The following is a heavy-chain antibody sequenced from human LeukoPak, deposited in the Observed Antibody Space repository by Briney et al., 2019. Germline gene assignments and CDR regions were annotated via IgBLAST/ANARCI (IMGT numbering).Heavy chain of an antibody. CDR1: GYTFTGYY. V-gene: IGHV1-2*06. CDR3: ARVGDGLNDGFDI. D-gene: IGHD5-24*01. J-gene: IGHJ3*02. CDR2: IYPNTGGT. Sequence: ASVKVSCKASGYTFTGYYMNWVRQAPGQGLEWMGRIYPNTGGTNYAQNFQGSVTMTRDTSITTVYMELSRLRSDDTAVYYCARVGDGLNDGFDIWGQGTMVTVSS.